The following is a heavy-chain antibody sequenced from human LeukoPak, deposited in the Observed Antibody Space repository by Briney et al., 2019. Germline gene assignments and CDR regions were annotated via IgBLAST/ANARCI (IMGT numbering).Heavy chain of an antibody. V-gene: IGHV1-18*01. J-gene: IGHJ4*02. D-gene: IGHD3-10*01. CDR3: ARFGGTTMNRGRLEAEY. Sequence: ASVKVSCQTSGYRFTSYGICWVRRAPGQGLEWMGWISAYDGDTSYAQKFQGRVTMTTAASTSTAYMEVRSLRSDDTAVYYCARFGGTTMNRGRLEAEYWGQGTLVSVSS. CDR2: ISAYDGDT. CDR1: GYRFTSYG.